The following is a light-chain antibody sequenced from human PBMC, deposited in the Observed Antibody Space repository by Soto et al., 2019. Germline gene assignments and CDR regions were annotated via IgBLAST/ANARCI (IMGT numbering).Light chain of an antibody. V-gene: IGKV3-11*01. J-gene: IGKJ5*01. CDR3: QQRNYWIT. CDR1: QSVSSY. Sequence: EIVLTQSPATLSLSPGERATLSCRASQSVSSYLGWSQQKPGQAPRLLIHDTSHRATGIPARFSGSGSGTDFTLTISSLEPEDSAVYYCQQRNYWITFGQGTRLEIK. CDR2: DTS.